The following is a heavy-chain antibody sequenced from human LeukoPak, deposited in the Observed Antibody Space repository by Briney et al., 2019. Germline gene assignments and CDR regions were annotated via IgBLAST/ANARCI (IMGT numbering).Heavy chain of an antibody. CDR1: GFTFSSNW. CDR3: VRDLGGRSGH. V-gene: IGHV3-74*01. CDR2: INEDGSTT. J-gene: IGHJ4*02. Sequence: GGSLRLSCAASGFTFSSNWMHWVRQAPGKGLVWVSRINEDGSTTNYADSVEGRSTIFRDNAKNTLYLQMNSLRAEDTAVYYCVRDLGGRSGHWGQGTLVTVSS. D-gene: IGHD1-26*01.